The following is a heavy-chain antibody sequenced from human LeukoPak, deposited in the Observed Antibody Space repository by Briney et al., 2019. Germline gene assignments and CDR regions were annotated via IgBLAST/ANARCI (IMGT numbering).Heavy chain of an antibody. D-gene: IGHD3-3*01. J-gene: IGHJ6*03. CDR2: IYHSGST. Sequence: SETLSLTCAVSGYSISSGYYWGWIRQPPGKGLEWIGSIYHSGSTYYNPSLKSRVTISVDTSKNQFSLKLSSVTAADTAVYYCARQTCYDFWSGWSDYYYYMDVWGKGTTVTVSS. CDR1: GYSISSGYY. V-gene: IGHV4-38-2*01. CDR3: ARQTCYDFWSGWSDYYYYMDV.